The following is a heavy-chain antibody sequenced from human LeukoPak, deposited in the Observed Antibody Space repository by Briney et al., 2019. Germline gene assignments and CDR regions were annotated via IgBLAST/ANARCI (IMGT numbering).Heavy chain of an antibody. CDR1: GFTFSSYA. CDR3: AKDLNIVVVVAATYNFDY. Sequence: GGSLRLSCAASGFTFSSYAMHWVRQAPGKGLEWVAVISYDGSNKYYADSVKGRFTISRDNSKNTLYLQMNSLRAEDTAVYYCAKDLNIVVVVAATYNFDYWGQGTLVTVSS. CDR2: ISYDGSNK. D-gene: IGHD2-15*01. J-gene: IGHJ4*02. V-gene: IGHV3-30*04.